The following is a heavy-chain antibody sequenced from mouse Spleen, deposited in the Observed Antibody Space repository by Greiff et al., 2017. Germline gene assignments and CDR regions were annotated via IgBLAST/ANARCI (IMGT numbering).Heavy chain of an antibody. CDR2: IWSDGST. V-gene: IGHV2-6*03. CDR3: ARITTATGYYYAMDY. D-gene: IGHD1-2*01. J-gene: IGHJ4*01. Sequence: VQRVETGPGLVAPSQSLSITCTVSGFSLTSYGVHWVRQPPGKGLEWLVVIWSDGSTNYNSALKSRLSISKDNSKSQVFLKMNSLQTDDTAMYYCARITTATGYYYAMDYWGQGTSVTVSS. CDR1: GFSLTSYG.